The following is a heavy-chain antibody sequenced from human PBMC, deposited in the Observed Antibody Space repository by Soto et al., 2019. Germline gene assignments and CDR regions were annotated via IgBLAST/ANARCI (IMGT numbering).Heavy chain of an antibody. J-gene: IGHJ4*02. CDR2: IYYSGST. CDR3: AREGPGYYDSSDPYYFDY. D-gene: IGHD3-22*01. V-gene: IGHV4-59*01. CDR1: GGSISSYY. Sequence: SETLSLTCTVSGGSISSYYWSWIRQPPGKGLEWIGYIYYSGSTNYNPSLKSRVTISVDTSKNQFSLKLSSVTAADTAVYYCAREGPGYYDSSDPYYFDYWGQGTLVTVSS.